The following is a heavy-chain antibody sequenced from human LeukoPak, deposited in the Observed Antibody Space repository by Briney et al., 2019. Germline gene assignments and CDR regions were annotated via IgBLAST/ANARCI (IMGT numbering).Heavy chain of an antibody. CDR2: ITATSSST. V-gene: IGHV3-23*01. J-gene: IGHJ4*02. CDR1: GFTFSSYG. CDR3: ARLLSSGYYYGPDY. Sequence: PGGSLRLSCAASGFTFSSYGMSWVRQAPGKGLEWVSAITATSSSTHDADSVQGRFTISRDNSKNTLYLQMNSLRAEDTALYYCARLLSSGYYYGPDYWGQGTLVTVSS. D-gene: IGHD3-22*01.